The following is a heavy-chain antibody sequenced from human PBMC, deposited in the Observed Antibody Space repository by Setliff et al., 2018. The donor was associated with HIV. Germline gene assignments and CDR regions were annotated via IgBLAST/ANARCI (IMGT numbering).Heavy chain of an antibody. Sequence: LSLTCTVSGGSISSSSYYWGWIRQPPGKGLEWIGSIYYSGSTYYNPSLKSRVTISVDTSKNQFSLKLSSVTAADTAVYYCARTDWARTSYYYYYGMNVWGQGTTVTVSS. CDR3: ARTDWARTSYYYYYGMNV. CDR1: GGSISSSSYY. D-gene: IGHD3-9*01. CDR2: IYYSGST. V-gene: IGHV4-39*07. J-gene: IGHJ6*02.